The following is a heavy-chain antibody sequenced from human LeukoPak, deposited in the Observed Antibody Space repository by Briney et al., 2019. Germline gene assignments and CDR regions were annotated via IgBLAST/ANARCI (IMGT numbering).Heavy chain of an antibody. J-gene: IGHJ4*02. V-gene: IGHV3-23*01. CDR3: AKGGIQLWYYLDY. CDR1: GFTFSSSA. Sequence: GGPLRLSCAASGFTFSSSAMSWVRQAPGKGLEWVSSISGSGGSTAYADSVKGRFTISKDNSKNTLHLQMNSLRPEDTAVYYCAKGGIQLWYYLDYWGQGTLVTVSS. D-gene: IGHD5-18*01. CDR2: ISGSGGST.